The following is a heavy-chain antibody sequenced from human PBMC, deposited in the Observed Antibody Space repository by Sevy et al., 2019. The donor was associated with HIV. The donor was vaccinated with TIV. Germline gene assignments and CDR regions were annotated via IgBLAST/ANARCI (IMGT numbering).Heavy chain of an antibody. CDR2: ISGSGGST. Sequence: GGSLRLSCAASGFTFSSYAMRWVRQAPGKGLEWVSAISGSGGSTYYADSVKGRFTISRDNSKNTLYLQMNSLRAEDTAVYYCAKGARCSGGSCYSPGAFDIWGQGTMVTVSS. CDR3: AKGARCSGGSCYSPGAFDI. D-gene: IGHD2-15*01. V-gene: IGHV3-23*01. CDR1: GFTFSSYA. J-gene: IGHJ3*02.